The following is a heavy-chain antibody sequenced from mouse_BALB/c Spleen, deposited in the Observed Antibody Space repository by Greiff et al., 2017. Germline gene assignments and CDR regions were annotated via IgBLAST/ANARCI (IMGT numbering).Heavy chain of an antibody. CDR3: ARGRWGYYNAMDY. D-gene: IGHD2-2*01. CDR1: GFTFSSYA. CDR2: ISSGGST. Sequence: EVQLVESGGGLVKPGGSLKLSCAASGFTFSSYAMSWVRQTPEKRLEWVASISSGGSTYYPDSVKGRFTISRDNARNILYLQMSSLRSEDTAMYYCARGRWGYYNAMDYWGQGTSVTVSS. J-gene: IGHJ4*01. V-gene: IGHV5-6-5*01.